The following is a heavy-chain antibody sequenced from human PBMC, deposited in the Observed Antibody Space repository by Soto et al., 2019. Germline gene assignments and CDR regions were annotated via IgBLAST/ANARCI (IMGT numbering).Heavy chain of an antibody. Sequence: QVQLQESGPGLVKPSQTLSLTCTVSGGSISSGGYYWSWIRQHPGKGLEWIGYIYYSGSTYYNPSIKSRVTISVDTSKNQFSLKLSSVTAADTAVYYCARSVSVKWFGELLYFWFDPWGQGTLVTVSS. D-gene: IGHD3-10*01. CDR3: ARSVSVKWFGELLYFWFDP. J-gene: IGHJ5*02. CDR2: IYYSGST. V-gene: IGHV4-31*03. CDR1: GGSISSGGYY.